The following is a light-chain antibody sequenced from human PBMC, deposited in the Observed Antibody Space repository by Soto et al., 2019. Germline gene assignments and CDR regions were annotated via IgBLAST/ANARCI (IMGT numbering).Light chain of an antibody. Sequence: EIVLTQSPGTLSLSPGERATLSCRASQSISNSFLAWYQHKPGQAPRLLIYGASSRAAGLPDRFSGSGSGTDFTLTISRLELEDFAVYFCQQYGTSPWTFGQGTRVEIK. CDR1: QSISNSF. J-gene: IGKJ1*01. CDR2: GAS. V-gene: IGKV3-20*01. CDR3: QQYGTSPWT.